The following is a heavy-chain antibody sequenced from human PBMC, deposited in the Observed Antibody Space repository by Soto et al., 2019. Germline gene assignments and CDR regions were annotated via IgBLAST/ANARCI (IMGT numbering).Heavy chain of an antibody. V-gene: IGHV4-59*01. CDR3: ARVAADAYWSGYDDY. Sequence: QEQLQESGPRLVKPSETLSLTCSVSGGSISNYHWSWIRQPPGKGLEWIGYISYTGSTNYSPSLKSRVTMLLATSKKQFSLKLSTVTAAHTAVYYSARVAADAYWSGYDDYWGQGTLVTVSS. J-gene: IGHJ4*02. D-gene: IGHD3-3*01. CDR1: GGSISNYH. CDR2: ISYTGST.